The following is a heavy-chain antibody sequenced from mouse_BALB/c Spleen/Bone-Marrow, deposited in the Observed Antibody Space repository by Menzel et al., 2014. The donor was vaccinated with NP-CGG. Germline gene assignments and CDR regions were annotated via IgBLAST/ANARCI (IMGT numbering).Heavy chain of an antibody. J-gene: IGHJ3*01. CDR3: TKVFPPAY. D-gene: IGHD2-14*01. Sequence: LQQSGSGLVRPGASVKLSCKTSGYTFTSYWMHWVKQRPGQGLEWIGNIYPGSGSTNYDEKVKSKATMNVDTSSRSSYMQLSSLPSEVSAFYYCTKVFPPAYWGQGTLVTVSP. CDR1: GYTFTSYW. V-gene: IGHV1S22*01. CDR2: IYPGSGST.